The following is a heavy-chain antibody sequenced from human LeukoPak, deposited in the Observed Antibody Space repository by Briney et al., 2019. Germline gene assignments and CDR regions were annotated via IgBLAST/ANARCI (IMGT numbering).Heavy chain of an antibody. D-gene: IGHD4-23*01. CDR1: GFTFSSYS. Sequence: PGGFLRLSCAASGFTFSSYSMSWVRQAPGKGLEWVSSISSSSSYIYYADSVKGRFTISGDNAKNSLYLQMNSLRAEDTAVYYCAREDYGGSGGDYWGQGTLVTVSS. V-gene: IGHV3-21*01. J-gene: IGHJ4*02. CDR3: AREDYGGSGGDY. CDR2: ISSSSSYI.